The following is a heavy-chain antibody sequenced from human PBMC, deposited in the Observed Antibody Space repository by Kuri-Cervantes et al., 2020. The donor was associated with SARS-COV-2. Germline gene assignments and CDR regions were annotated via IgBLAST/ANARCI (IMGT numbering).Heavy chain of an antibody. CDR2: IRSKTHNYAT. V-gene: IGHV3-73*01. Sequence: GESLKISCAASGFTFSDSAIHWVRQASGKGLEWVGRIRSKTHNYATAYAASVESRFTFSRDDSKDTAYLQMNSLKSEDTAVYYCTTDLTIFGVVIIDMDVWGKGTTVTVSS. CDR1: GFTFSDSA. CDR3: TTDLTIFGVVIIDMDV. D-gene: IGHD3-3*01. J-gene: IGHJ6*03.